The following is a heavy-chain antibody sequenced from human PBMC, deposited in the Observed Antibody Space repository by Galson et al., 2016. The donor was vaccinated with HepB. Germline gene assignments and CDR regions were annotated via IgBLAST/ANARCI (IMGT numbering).Heavy chain of an antibody. J-gene: IGHJ6*02. CDR3: AKDLWPNILPKYDGGYYGMDV. Sequence: SLRLSCAASGFTFDDYAMHWVRQIPGKGLEWVSGIGWNSGTNAYADSVKGRFIISRDNAKKSLYLQMNSLRSQDTALYYCAKDLWPNILPKYDGGYYGMDVWGQGTTVTVSS. CDR1: GFTFDDYA. V-gene: IGHV3-9*01. D-gene: IGHD4-23*01. CDR2: IGWNSGTN.